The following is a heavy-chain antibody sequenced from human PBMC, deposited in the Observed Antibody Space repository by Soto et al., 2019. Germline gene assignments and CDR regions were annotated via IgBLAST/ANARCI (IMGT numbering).Heavy chain of an antibody. V-gene: IGHV1-18*04. CDR2: ISAHNGDT. CDR1: GYSFATYG. Sequence: ASVKVSCKASGYSFATYGFSWVRQAPGQGLECVGWISAHNGDTHYSQKFQGRVTLTTDTSTNTGYMELRSLTSDDTAVYFCATEPIYYNDGSGYYPLGHWGQGTLVTLSS. D-gene: IGHD3-22*01. J-gene: IGHJ4*02. CDR3: ATEPIYYNDGSGYYPLGH.